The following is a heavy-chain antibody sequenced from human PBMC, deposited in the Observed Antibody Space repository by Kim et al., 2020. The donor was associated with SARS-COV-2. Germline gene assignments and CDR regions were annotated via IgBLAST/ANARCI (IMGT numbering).Heavy chain of an antibody. CDR1: GFTFSSYD. D-gene: IGHD3-16*01. Sequence: GGSLRLSCAASGFTFSSYDMHWVRQATGKGLEWVSAIGTSGDTYYPGSVKGRFTISRENAKNSLYLQMNSLRAGDTAVYYCAASTGEGDAFDIWGQGTMVTVSS. CDR2: IGTSGDT. J-gene: IGHJ3*02. V-gene: IGHV3-13*01. CDR3: AASTGEGDAFDI.